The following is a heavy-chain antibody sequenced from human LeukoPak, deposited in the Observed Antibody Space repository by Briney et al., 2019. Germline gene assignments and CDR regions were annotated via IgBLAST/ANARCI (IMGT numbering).Heavy chain of an antibody. D-gene: IGHD6-6*01. CDR2: INHSGST. CDR3: SRWGREDSNSGSTYHWFDP. J-gene: IGHJ5*02. CDR1: GGSFSGYY. Sequence: RTSETLSLTCAVYGGSFSGYYWSWIRQPPGKGLEWIGEINHSGSTNYNPSLKSRVTISVDTSKNQFSLKLNSVTAADTAGYYCSRWGREDSNSGSTYHWFDPWGQGTLVTVSS. V-gene: IGHV4-34*01.